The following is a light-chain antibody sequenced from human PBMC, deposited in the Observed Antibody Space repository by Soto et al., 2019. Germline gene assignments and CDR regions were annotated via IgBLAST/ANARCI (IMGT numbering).Light chain of an antibody. CDR2: SAS. CDR3: QQRTNWPPT. Sequence: EIVLTQPPATLSLSPGERATLSCRASQSVRNDLVWYHQKPGQAPRVLIYSASNRATGIPARFSGSGSGTDFTLTISSLEPEDFAVYSCQQRTNWPPTFGGGTKVEMK. V-gene: IGKV3-11*01. J-gene: IGKJ4*01. CDR1: QSVRND.